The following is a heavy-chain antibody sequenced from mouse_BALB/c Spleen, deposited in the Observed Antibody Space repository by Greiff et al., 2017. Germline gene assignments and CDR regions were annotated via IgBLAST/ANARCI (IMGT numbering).Heavy chain of an antibody. Sequence: EVQGVESGPGLVKPSQSLSLTCTVTGYSITSDYAWNWIRQFPGNKLEWMGYISYSGSTSYNPSLKSRISITRDTSKNQFFLQLNSVTTEDTATYYCARSGDDDYDRFAYWGQGTLVTVSA. D-gene: IGHD2-4*01. CDR2: ISYSGST. CDR1: GYSITSDYA. CDR3: ARSGDDDYDRFAY. V-gene: IGHV3-2*02. J-gene: IGHJ3*01.